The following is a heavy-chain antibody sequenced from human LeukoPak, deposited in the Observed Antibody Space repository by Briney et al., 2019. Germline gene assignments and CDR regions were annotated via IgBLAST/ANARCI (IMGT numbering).Heavy chain of an antibody. CDR1: GGSISSYY. CDR3: ARADYGDDAFDT. CDR2: IYYSGST. Sequence: SETLSLTCTVSGGSISSYYWSWIRQPPGKGLEWIGYIYYSGSTNYNPSLKSRVTISVDTSKNQFSLKLSSVTAADTAVYYCARADYGDDAFDTWGQGTMVTVSS. J-gene: IGHJ3*02. V-gene: IGHV4-59*01. D-gene: IGHD4-17*01.